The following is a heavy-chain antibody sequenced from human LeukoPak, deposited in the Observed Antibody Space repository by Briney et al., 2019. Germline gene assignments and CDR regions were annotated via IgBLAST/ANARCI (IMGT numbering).Heavy chain of an antibody. D-gene: IGHD1-1*01. CDR3: ARAELEPGRHTNYYMDV. V-gene: IGHV4-31*03. Sequence: SQTLSLTCTVSGGSISSGGYYWSWIRQHPGKGLEWIGYIYYSGSTYYNPSLKSRVTISVDTSKNQFSLKLSSVTAADTAVYYCARAELEPGRHTNYYMDVWGKGTTVTVSS. CDR1: GGSISSGGYY. CDR2: IYYSGST. J-gene: IGHJ6*03.